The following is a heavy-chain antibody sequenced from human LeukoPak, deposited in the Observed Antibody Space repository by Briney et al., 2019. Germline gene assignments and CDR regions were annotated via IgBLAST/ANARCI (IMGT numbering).Heavy chain of an antibody. CDR2: ISYDGSNK. V-gene: IGHV3-30*03. J-gene: IGHJ3*02. CDR3: AREGTVTMDAFDI. D-gene: IGHD4-17*01. Sequence: GGSLRLSCAASGFTFSSYGMHWVRQAPGKRLEWVAVISYDGSNKYYADSVKGRFTISRDNSKNTLYLQMNSLRAEDTAVYNCAREGTVTMDAFDIWGQGTMVTVSS. CDR1: GFTFSSYG.